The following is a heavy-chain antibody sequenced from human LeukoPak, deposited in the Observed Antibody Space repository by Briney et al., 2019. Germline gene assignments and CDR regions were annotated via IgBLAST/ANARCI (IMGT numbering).Heavy chain of an antibody. V-gene: IGHV3-64D*06. Sequence: PGGSLRLSCSASGFTFSSYAMHWVRQAPGKGLEYVSAISSNGGSTYYADSVKGRFTISSDNSKNTLYLQMSSLRPEDTAVYYCVKGIVVVTARAFDYWGQGTLVTVSS. J-gene: IGHJ4*02. CDR1: GFTFSSYA. CDR2: ISSNGGST. CDR3: VKGIVVVTARAFDY. D-gene: IGHD2-21*02.